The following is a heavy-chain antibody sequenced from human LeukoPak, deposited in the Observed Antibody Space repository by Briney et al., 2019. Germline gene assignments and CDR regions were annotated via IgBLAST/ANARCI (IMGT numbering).Heavy chain of an antibody. CDR2: INHSGST. CDR3: ASQTLGYWYFDL. D-gene: IGHD3-10*01. V-gene: IGHV4-34*01. CDR1: GGSFSGYY. J-gene: IGHJ2*01. Sequence: SETLSLTCAVYGGSFSGYYWSWIRQPPGKGLEWIGEINHSGSTNYNPSLKSRVTISVDTSKNQFSLKLSSVTAADTAVYYCASQTLGYWYFDLWGRGTLVTVS.